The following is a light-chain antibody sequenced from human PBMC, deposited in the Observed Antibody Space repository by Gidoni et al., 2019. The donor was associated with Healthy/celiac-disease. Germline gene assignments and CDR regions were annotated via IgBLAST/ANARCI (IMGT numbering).Light chain of an antibody. J-gene: IGLJ1*01. CDR1: SSDVGGYNY. CDR2: DVS. CDR3: SSYTSSSTYV. V-gene: IGLV2-14*03. Sequence: QSALTQPASVSGSPGQTITISCTGTSSDVGGYNYVSWYQQHPGQAPKLMIYDVSNRPSGVSNRFSGSKSGNTASLTISGLQAEDEADYYCSSYTSSSTYVFGPGTKVTVL.